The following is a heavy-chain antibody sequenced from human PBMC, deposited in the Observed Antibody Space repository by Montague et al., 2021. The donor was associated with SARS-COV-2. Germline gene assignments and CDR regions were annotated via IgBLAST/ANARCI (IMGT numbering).Heavy chain of an antibody. CDR2: INHRGST. CDR1: DGSFSDYC. J-gene: IGHJ4*02. Sequence: SETLSLTCAVYDGSFSDYCWTWVRQPPGKGLEWMGEINHRGSTNYNPSLKSRVTISVDTSKNQFSLKMTSVTAADTAVYYCARGRQHINMVVVVVTGGEYYFDFWGQGTLVAVSS. D-gene: IGHD3-22*01. CDR3: ARGRQHINMVVVVVTGGEYYFDF. V-gene: IGHV4-34*01.